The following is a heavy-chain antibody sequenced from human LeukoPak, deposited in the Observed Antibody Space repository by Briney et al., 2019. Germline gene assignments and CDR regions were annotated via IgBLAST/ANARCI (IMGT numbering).Heavy chain of an antibody. CDR3: AKGSVEYYMDV. V-gene: IGHV3-30*18. Sequence: GGSLRLSCAASGFTFSSYGMHWVRQAPGKGLEWVAVISYDGSNKYYADSVKGRFAISRDNSKNTLYLQMNSLRAEDTAVYYCAKGSVEYYMDVWGKGTTVTVSS. CDR1: GFTFSSYG. J-gene: IGHJ6*03. CDR2: ISYDGSNK.